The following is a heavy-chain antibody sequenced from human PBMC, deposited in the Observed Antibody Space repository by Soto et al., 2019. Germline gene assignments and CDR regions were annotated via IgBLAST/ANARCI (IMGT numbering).Heavy chain of an antibody. CDR2: VYWNDDR. J-gene: IGHJ6*02. D-gene: IGHD3-16*01. Sequence: QITLKESGPTLVKPTQTLTLTCTFSGFSLTTVGLGVVWIRQPPGKALEWLAVVYWNDDRRYNPSLRSRLTLTKDPSKNQVVLTMTNADPVDTATYYCGHRRESYDYSGLDVWGQGTTVTVSS. V-gene: IGHV2-5*01. CDR1: GFSLTTVGLG. CDR3: GHRRESYDYSGLDV.